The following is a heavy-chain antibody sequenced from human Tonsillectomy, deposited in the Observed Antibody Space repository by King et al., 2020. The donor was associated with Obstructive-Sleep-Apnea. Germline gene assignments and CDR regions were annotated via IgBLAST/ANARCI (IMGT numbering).Heavy chain of an antibody. Sequence: QLVQSGAELKKPGASVKVSCKASGYTFTGYYIHWVRQAPGQGLEYMGWINPDSGGTNYAQKFLGRVTMTSDTSISTAYMELTRLRSHDTAVYYCGREGRAPWGQGTLVTVSS. CDR3: GREGRAP. CDR1: GYTFTGYY. CDR2: INPDSGGT. D-gene: IGHD3-10*01. J-gene: IGHJ5*02. V-gene: IGHV1-2*02.